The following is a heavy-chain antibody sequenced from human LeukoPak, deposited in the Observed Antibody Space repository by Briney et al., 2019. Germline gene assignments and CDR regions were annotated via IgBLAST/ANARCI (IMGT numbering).Heavy chain of an antibody. CDR3: ASRYSSSWYNRFAP. CDR2: ISGSGGST. V-gene: IGHV3-23*01. Sequence: GGSLRLSCAASGFTFSSYAMSWVRQAPGKGLEWVSAISGSGGSTYYADSVKGRFTISRDNSKNTLYLQMNSLRAEDTAVYYCASRYSSSWYNRFAPWGQGPLVTVSS. J-gene: IGHJ5*02. CDR1: GFTFSSYA. D-gene: IGHD6-13*01.